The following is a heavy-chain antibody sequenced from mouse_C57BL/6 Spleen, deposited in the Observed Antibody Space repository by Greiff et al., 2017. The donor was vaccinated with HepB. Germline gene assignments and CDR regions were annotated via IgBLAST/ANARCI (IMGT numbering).Heavy chain of an antibody. V-gene: IGHV3-6*01. CDR1: GYSITSGYY. CDR3: ARPGLYFDY. J-gene: IGHJ2*01. CDR2: ISYDGSN. Sequence: DVQLVESGPGLVKPSQSLSLTCSVTGYSITSGYYWNWIRQFPGNKLEWMGYISYDGSNNYNPSLKNRISITRDTSKNQFFLKLNSVTTEDTATYYCARPGLYFDYWGQGTTLTVSS.